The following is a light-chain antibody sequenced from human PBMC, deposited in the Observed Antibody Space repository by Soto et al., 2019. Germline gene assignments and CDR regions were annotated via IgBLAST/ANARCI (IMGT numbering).Light chain of an antibody. CDR1: SSNIGAGSD. V-gene: IGLV1-40*01. Sequence: VLTQPPSISRAPGQRVTISCTGSSSNIGAGSDVHWYHQLPGTAPKLLIYGNTNRPSGVPDRFSGSKSGTSASLAIAGLQTEDECDYYCQTYDSSLSGLYVFRCGPNATVL. J-gene: IGLJ1*01. CDR2: GNT. CDR3: QTYDSSLSGLYV.